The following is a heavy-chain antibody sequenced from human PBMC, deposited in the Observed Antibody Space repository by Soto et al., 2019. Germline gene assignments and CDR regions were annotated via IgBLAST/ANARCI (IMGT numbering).Heavy chain of an antibody. CDR1: GFTFNSYT. CDR3: AKARCSGNSCYVPDY. Sequence: GGALRLSCAASGFTFNSYTMAWVRQAPGKGLEWVSSISGSGGSPSYADSVQGRFTISRDNSRNTLSLQINSLRAEDTATYYCAKARCSGNSCYVPDYWGHRSLVTVS. CDR2: ISGSGGSP. J-gene: IGHJ4*01. D-gene: IGHD2-15*01. V-gene: IGHV3-23*01.